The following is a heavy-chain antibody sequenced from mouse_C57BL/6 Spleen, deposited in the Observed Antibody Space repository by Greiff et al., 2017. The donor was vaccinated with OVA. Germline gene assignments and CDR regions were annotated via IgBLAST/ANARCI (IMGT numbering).Heavy chain of an antibody. CDR2: IWRGGST. CDR1: GFSLTSYG. J-gene: IGHJ1*03. V-gene: IGHV2-5*01. D-gene: IGHD1-1*01. CDR3: AKITTVVAPPYFDV. Sequence: QVQLKQSGPGLVQPSQSLSISCTVSGFSLTSYGVHWVRQSPGKGLEWLGVIWRGGSTAYNAAFMSSLSITKDNSKGHVFFKMNSLQADDTAIYYCAKITTVVAPPYFDVRGKGTTVTVSS.